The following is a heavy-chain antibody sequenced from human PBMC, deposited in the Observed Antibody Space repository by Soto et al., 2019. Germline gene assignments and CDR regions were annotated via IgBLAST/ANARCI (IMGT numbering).Heavy chain of an antibody. V-gene: IGHV1-18*01. CDR3: ARGEDCSGGSCTIPFDY. CDR1: GYTFTSYG. J-gene: IGHJ4*02. CDR2: ISAYNGNT. Sequence: ASVKVSCKASGYTFTSYGISWVRQAPGQGLEWMGWISAYNGNTNYAQKLQGRVTMTTDTSTSTAYMELRSLRSDDTAVYYCARGEDCSGGSCTIPFDYWGQGTLVTVSS. D-gene: IGHD2-15*01.